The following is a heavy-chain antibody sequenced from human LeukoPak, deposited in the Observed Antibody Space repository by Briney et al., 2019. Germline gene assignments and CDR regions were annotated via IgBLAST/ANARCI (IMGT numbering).Heavy chain of an antibody. V-gene: IGHV3-9*03. CDR1: GFTFDDYA. CDR2: ISWNSGSI. D-gene: IGHD3-22*01. CDR3: AKASGYYDSSGYSHPFDY. Sequence: GRSLRLSCAASGFTFDDYAMHWVRQAPGKGLGWVSGISWNSGSIGYADSVKGRFTISRDNAKNSLYLQMNSLRAEDMALYYCAKASGYYDSSGYSHPFDYWGQGSLVTVSS. J-gene: IGHJ4*02.